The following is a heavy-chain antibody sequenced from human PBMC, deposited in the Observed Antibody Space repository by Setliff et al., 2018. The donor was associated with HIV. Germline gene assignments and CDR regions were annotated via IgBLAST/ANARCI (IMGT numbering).Heavy chain of an antibody. D-gene: IGHD3-10*01. Sequence: SVKVSCKASGGTFNNYAISWVRQAPGQGLEWVGGIIPLFGTSNYALKFQGRVTITANESTNTAHMELSSLRSVDTAMYYCATVFYYDSESFSLDYWGQGRLVTVS. CDR3: ATVFYYDSESFSLDY. J-gene: IGHJ4*02. CDR1: GGTFNNYA. CDR2: IIPLFGTS. V-gene: IGHV1-69*13.